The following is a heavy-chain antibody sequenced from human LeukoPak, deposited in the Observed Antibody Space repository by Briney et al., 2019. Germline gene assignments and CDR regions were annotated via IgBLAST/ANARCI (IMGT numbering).Heavy chain of an antibody. CDR1: GFTFSSYG. Sequence: GGSLRLSCAASGFTFSSYGMHWVRQAPGKGLEWVSAISGSGGSTYYADSVKGRFTISRDNSKNTLYLQMNSLRAEDTAVYYCAKGNYGYYFDYWGQGTLVTVSS. J-gene: IGHJ4*02. D-gene: IGHD4-17*01. CDR3: AKGNYGYYFDY. CDR2: ISGSGGST. V-gene: IGHV3-23*01.